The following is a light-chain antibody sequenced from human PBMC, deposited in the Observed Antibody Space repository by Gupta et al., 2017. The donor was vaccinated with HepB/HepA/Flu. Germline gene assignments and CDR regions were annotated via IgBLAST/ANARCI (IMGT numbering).Light chain of an antibody. CDR3: QQYDSSIIT. CDR2: GAS. Sequence: EIVLTQSPGTLSLSPGERATLSCRASQSVSSNYLAWYQQKPGQTPRLLIYGASSRATGIPDRCSGSGSGTDFTLTVSRLEPEDFAVYYGQQYDSSIITFGQGTRLEIK. CDR1: QSVSSNY. J-gene: IGKJ5*01. V-gene: IGKV3-20*01.